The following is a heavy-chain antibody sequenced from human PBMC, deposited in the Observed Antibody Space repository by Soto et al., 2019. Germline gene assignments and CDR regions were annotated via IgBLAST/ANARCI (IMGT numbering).Heavy chain of an antibody. D-gene: IGHD3-3*01. V-gene: IGHV5-51*01. CDR2: IYPADSDT. J-gene: IGHJ4*02. CDR3: ARSQSGYYTLSPYYFDS. Sequence: GESLKISCKGSGYSFTSHWIGWVRQMPGKGLDWMGVIYPADSDTRYSPSFEGRVTISADKSFTTAYLQWSSLKASDTAIYYCARSQSGYYTLSPYYFDSWGREPWSPSPQ. CDR1: GYSFTSHW.